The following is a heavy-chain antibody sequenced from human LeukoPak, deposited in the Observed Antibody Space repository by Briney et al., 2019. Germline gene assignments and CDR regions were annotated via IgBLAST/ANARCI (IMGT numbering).Heavy chain of an antibody. Sequence: GGSLRLSCAASGLIFSDYSMNWVRQAPGKGLEWVSHINGNSITRYYADSVKGRFTISRDNVKNSLYLHMNSLRDEATAVYYCARYFGDPQGMDVWGQGTTVTVSS. V-gene: IGHV3-48*02. CDR1: GLIFSDYS. D-gene: IGHD3-10*01. CDR3: ARYFGDPQGMDV. J-gene: IGHJ6*02. CDR2: INGNSITR.